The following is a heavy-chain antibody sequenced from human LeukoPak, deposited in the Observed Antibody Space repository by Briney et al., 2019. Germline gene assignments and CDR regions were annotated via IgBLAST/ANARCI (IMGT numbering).Heavy chain of an antibody. CDR3: ARQRLGYCSGGSCYSSLNWFDP. Sequence: GRSLRLSCAASGFTFSSYAMHWVRQAPGKGLEWVAVISYDGSNKYYADSVKGRFTISRDNSKNTLYLQMNSLRAEDTAVYYCARQRLGYCSGGSCYSSLNWFDPWGQGTLVTVSS. V-gene: IGHV3-30-3*01. D-gene: IGHD2-15*01. CDR2: ISYDGSNK. CDR1: GFTFSSYA. J-gene: IGHJ5*02.